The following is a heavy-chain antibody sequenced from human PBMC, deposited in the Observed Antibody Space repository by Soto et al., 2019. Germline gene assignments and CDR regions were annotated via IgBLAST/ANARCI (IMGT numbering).Heavy chain of an antibody. Sequence: ASVKVSCKASGYTFTSYYMHWVRQAPGQGLEWMGIINPSGGSTSYAQKFHGRVTMTRDTSTSTVYMELSSLRSEDTAVYYCARSMDYYGSWSTRTYYYYYGMDVWGQGTTDTVSS. CDR2: INPSGGST. J-gene: IGHJ6*02. V-gene: IGHV1-46*01. CDR3: ARSMDYYGSWSTRTYYYYYGMDV. D-gene: IGHD3-10*01. CDR1: GYTFTSYY.